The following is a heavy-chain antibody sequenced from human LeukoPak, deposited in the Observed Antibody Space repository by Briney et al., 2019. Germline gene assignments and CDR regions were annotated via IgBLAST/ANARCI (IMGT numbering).Heavy chain of an antibody. V-gene: IGHV3-23*01. CDR3: AEAGIVGRTFRIDY. CDR1: RFTFRSYA. J-gene: IGHJ4*02. Sequence: PGGSLRLSCAASRFTFRSYAMSWVRHAPGKGLEWVSSISDSGDDTYYADSVQGRFTISRDNAKNTLYLQMNSLRAEDTAIYYCAEAGIVGRTFRIDYWGQGTLVTVSS. D-gene: IGHD1-26*01. CDR2: ISDSGDDT.